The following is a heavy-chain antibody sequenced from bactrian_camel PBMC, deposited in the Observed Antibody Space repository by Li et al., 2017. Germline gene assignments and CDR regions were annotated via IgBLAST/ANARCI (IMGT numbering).Heavy chain of an antibody. V-gene: IGHV3S53*01. CDR3: AADRRLCRAVRANMEFDY. CDR2: IDGDGSI. CDR1: GYTYSNYC. D-gene: IGHD4*01. Sequence: HVQLVESGGGSVQAGGSLRLTCAASGYTYSNYCMGWFRQAPGKEREEVAAIDGDGSIIYADSAKGRFTISQDIAKRTIYLQMNSLKPEDTAMYYCAADRRLCRAVRANMEFDYWGQGTQVTVS. J-gene: IGHJ4*01.